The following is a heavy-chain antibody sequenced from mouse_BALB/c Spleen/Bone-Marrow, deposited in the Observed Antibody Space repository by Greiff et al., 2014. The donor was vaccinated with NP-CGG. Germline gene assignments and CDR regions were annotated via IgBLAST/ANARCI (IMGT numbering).Heavy chain of an antibody. CDR3: ARITTVVATGDY. J-gene: IGHJ2*01. V-gene: IGHV5-9-1*01. D-gene: IGHD1-1*01. CDR2: ISSGGSYT. CDR1: GFTFSTYA. Sequence: EVKLVESGGGLVKPGGSLKLSCAASGFTFSTYAMSWVRQTPEKRLEWVATISSGGSYTYYPDSVKGRFTISRDNAKNTLYLQMSSLRSEDTAMYYGARITTVVATGDYWGQGTTLTVSS.